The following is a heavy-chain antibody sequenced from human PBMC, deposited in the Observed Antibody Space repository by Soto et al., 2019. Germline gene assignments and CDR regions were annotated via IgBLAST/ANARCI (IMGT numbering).Heavy chain of an antibody. CDR3: ARGPQPPGYCSGGSCYSYRFVY. CDR2: IWYDGSNK. CDR1: GFTLSSYG. V-gene: IGHV3-33*01. Sequence: GGARRLPCAASGFTLSSYGMHLVLPAPCKGLGGGGFIWYDGSNKYYADSVKGRFTISRDNSKNTLYLQMNSLRAEDTAVYYCARGPQPPGYCSGGSCYSYRFVYWGQGTLVTVSS. J-gene: IGHJ4*02. D-gene: IGHD2-15*01.